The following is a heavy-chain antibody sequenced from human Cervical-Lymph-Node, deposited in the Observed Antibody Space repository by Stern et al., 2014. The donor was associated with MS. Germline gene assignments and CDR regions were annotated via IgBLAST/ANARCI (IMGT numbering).Heavy chain of an antibody. CDR2: IIPTFGSA. V-gene: IGHV1-69*01. Sequence: VQLVESGAEVKKPGSSVKVSCKASGGTFRNYGISWVRQAPGQGLEWMGGIIPTFGSATYAQRFQGRVTFTADESTNTAYMELSSLTSGDTAVYYCARDVASGSSSWYLHWFDPWGQGTLVTVSS. CDR1: GGTFRNYG. J-gene: IGHJ5*02. CDR3: ARDVASGSSSWYLHWFDP. D-gene: IGHD6-13*01.